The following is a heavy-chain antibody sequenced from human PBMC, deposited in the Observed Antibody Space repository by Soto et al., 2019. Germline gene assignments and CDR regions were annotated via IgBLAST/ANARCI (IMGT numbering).Heavy chain of an antibody. Sequence: QITLKESGPTLVKPTQTLTLTCSFSGFSLSGSEVGVAWIRQPPGKALEWLALIYWDGDQRYRPSLKSRLNIAKDTSKNQVVLTMSNMDPVDTATYYCAHDDYNSRRGFDPWGPGILVTASS. CDR3: AHDDYNSRRGFDP. CDR1: GFSLSGSEVG. D-gene: IGHD5-12*01. V-gene: IGHV2-5*02. J-gene: IGHJ5*02. CDR2: IYWDGDQ.